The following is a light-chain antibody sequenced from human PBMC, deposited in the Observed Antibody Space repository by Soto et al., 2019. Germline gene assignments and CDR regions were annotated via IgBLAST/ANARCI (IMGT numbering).Light chain of an antibody. Sequence: NFMLTQPHSVSASPGKTVTISCTGNSGSIASNYVQWYQQRPGSAPTTVIYEDNQRPSGVPDRFSGSIDSSSNSASLTISGLKTEDEADYYCQSYDGYTVVFGGGTKLTVL. CDR3: QSYDGYTVV. J-gene: IGLJ2*01. CDR2: EDN. CDR1: SGSIASNY. V-gene: IGLV6-57*02.